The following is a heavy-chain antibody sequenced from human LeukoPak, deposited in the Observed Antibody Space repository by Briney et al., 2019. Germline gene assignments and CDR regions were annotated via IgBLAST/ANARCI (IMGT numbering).Heavy chain of an antibody. Sequence: GGSLRLSCAASGFTFSSYSMNWVRQAPGKGLEWVSSISSSSSCIYYADSVKGRFTISRDNAKNSLYLQMNSLRAEDTAVYYCARGGYSSGWYNWFDPWGQGTLVTVSS. CDR2: ISSSSSCI. V-gene: IGHV3-21*01. CDR1: GFTFSSYS. J-gene: IGHJ5*02. D-gene: IGHD6-19*01. CDR3: ARGGYSSGWYNWFDP.